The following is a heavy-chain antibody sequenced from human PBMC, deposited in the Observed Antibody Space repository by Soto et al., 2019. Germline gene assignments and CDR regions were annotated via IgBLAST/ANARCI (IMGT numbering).Heavy chain of an antibody. D-gene: IGHD2-2*01. V-gene: IGHV1-18*01. CDR2: INPLKGDT. CDR3: ARVKVPAAVLGAFDV. CDR1: GYTFTTYG. J-gene: IGHJ3*01. Sequence: QAQLVQSGGEMKKAGASVKVSCKASGYTFTTYGITWVRQAPGQGLDWMGWINPLKGDTKSAANFQDRVTMTTDTSTRTAYMELRILRSDDTAVYYCARVKVPAAVLGAFDVWGQGTLVTVSS.